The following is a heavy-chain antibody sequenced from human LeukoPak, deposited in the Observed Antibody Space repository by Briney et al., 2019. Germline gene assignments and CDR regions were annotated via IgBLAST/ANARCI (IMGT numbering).Heavy chain of an antibody. V-gene: IGHV1-69*13. J-gene: IGHJ6*04. CDR1: GGTFSSYA. Sequence: SVKVSCKASGGTFSSYAISWVRQAPGQGLEWMGGIIPIFGTANYAQKFQGRVTITADESTSTVNMELSSLRSEDTAVYYCTRDVRYGDYYYNMDVWGKGTTVTISS. CDR2: IIPIFGTA. D-gene: IGHD1-1*01. CDR3: TRDVRYGDYYYNMDV.